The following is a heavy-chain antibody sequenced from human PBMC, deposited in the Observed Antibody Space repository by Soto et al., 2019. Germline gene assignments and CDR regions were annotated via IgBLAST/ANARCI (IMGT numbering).Heavy chain of an antibody. V-gene: IGHV3-23*01. Sequence: GGSLRLSCAASGFTFSSYAMSWVRQAPGKGLEWVSAISGSGGSTYYADSVKGRFTTSRDNSKNTLYLQMNSLRAEDTAVYYCAKDLTEYSSGWLRGYYFDYWGQGTLVTVSS. CDR3: AKDLTEYSSGWLRGYYFDY. CDR1: GFTFSSYA. J-gene: IGHJ4*02. D-gene: IGHD6-19*01. CDR2: ISGSGGST.